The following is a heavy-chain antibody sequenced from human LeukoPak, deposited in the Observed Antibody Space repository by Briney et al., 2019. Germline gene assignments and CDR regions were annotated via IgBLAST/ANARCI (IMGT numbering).Heavy chain of an antibody. CDR1: GGSISSSSYY. D-gene: IGHD5-12*01. Sequence: SETLSLTCTVSGGSISSSSYYWGWIRQPPGKGLEWIGSIYYSGSTYYNPSLKSRVTISVDTSKNQFSLKLSSVTAADTAVYYCAKVARVTVATTVGTSYDYYYMDVWGKGTTVTVSS. V-gene: IGHV4-39*07. CDR2: IYYSGST. CDR3: AKVARVTVATTVGTSYDYYYMDV. J-gene: IGHJ6*03.